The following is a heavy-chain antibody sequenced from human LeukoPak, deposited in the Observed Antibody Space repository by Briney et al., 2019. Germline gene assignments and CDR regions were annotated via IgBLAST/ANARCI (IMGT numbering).Heavy chain of an antibody. CDR3: AGVPGDESRSVY. V-gene: IGHV3-7*04. CDR2: IKQDGSEK. Sequence: PGGSLRLSCAASGFTFSSHWMSWVRQAPRKGLEWVANIKQDGSEKYYVDSVKGRFTISRDNAKNSLYLQMNSLRAEDTAVYYCAGVPGDESRSVYWGQGTLVTVSS. CDR1: GFTFSSHW. J-gene: IGHJ4*02. D-gene: IGHD7-27*01.